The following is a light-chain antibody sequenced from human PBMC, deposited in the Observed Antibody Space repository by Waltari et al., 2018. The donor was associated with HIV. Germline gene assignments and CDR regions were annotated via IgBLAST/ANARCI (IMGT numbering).Light chain of an antibody. CDR3: ATWDDSLSGSVL. J-gene: IGLJ2*01. Sequence: TISCSGSRYNIGSNYVYWYQDLPGTAPKLLIYRNNQRPSGVPDRFAGSKSGTSASLASSGLRSEDEAAYDCATWDDSLSGSVLFGGGTKLTVL. CDR1: RYNIGSNY. CDR2: RNN. V-gene: IGLV1-47*01.